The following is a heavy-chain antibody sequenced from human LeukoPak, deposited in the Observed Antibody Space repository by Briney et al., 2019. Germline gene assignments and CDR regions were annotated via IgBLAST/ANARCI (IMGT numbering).Heavy chain of an antibody. V-gene: IGHV3-21*01. J-gene: IGHJ4*02. Sequence: GGSLRLSCTASGFTFSTYTMNWVRQAPGKGLEWVSFISTSSSYIYYADSVKGRFTISRDNAKNSLYLQMNSLRAEDTAVYYCSRDSTNLDYWRQGTLVTVSS. D-gene: IGHD2-2*01. CDR1: GFTFSTYT. CDR3: SRDSTNLDY. CDR2: ISTSSSYI.